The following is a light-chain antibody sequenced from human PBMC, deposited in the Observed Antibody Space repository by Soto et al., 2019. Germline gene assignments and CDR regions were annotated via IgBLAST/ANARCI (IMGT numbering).Light chain of an antibody. CDR2: EDT. Sequence: QSVLTQPASVSGSAGQSITISCTGTSSDVGNYNLVSWYLHHPGKAPKLLIYEDTKRPSGVSNRFSGSRSGNTASLTVSGLQAEDEADYYCSSYTTSDTLCVFGTGTKVTVL. J-gene: IGLJ1*01. V-gene: IGLV2-14*02. CDR1: SSDVGNYNL. CDR3: SSYTTSDTLCV.